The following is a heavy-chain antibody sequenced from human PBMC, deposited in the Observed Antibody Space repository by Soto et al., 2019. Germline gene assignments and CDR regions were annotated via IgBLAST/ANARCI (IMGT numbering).Heavy chain of an antibody. J-gene: IGHJ4*02. CDR1: GFTFSSYG. V-gene: IGHV3-30*18. D-gene: IGHD4-17*01. CDR2: ISYDGSNK. CDR3: AKDMSGDYVLDY. Sequence: QVQLVESGGGVVQPGRSLRLSCAASGFTFSSYGMHWVRQAPGKGLEWVAVISYDGSNKYYADSVKGRFTISRDNSKNPLYLQMNSLRAEDTAVYYCAKDMSGDYVLDYWGQGTLVTVSS.